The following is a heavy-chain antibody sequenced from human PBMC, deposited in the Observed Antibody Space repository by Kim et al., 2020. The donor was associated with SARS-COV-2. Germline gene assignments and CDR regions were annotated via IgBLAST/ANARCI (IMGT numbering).Heavy chain of an antibody. J-gene: IGHJ6*01. CDR1: GFTFRSST. CDR3: ARGIYCSGGDCFTDYYDG. CDR2: ITSSGSYM. D-gene: IGHD2-15*01. Sequence: GGSLRLSCADSGFTFRSSTMNWVRQAPGKGLEWVSSITSSGSYMYYADSVKGRFTISRDNAKNSLYLQMNSLRAEDTAVYDCARGIYCSGGDCFTDYYDG. V-gene: IGHV3-21*01.